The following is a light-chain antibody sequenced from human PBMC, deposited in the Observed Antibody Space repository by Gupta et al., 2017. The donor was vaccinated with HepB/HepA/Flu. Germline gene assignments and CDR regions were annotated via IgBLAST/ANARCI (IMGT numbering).Light chain of an antibody. CDR1: SSDVGAYNY. Sequence: QSALTQPASVSGSPGQSITISCTGTSSDVGAYNYVSWYQHHPDKAPKIMIYDVSKRASGVSFRFSSSKTGNTATLTISEREDDAEDDYYCNAGTSSSNVVFGGGTKLTVL. J-gene: IGLJ2*01. CDR2: DVS. V-gene: IGLV2-14*03. CDR3: NAGTSSSNVV.